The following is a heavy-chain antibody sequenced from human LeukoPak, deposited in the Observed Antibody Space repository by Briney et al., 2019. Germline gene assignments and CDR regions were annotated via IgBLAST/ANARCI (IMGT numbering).Heavy chain of an antibody. J-gene: IGHJ4*02. V-gene: IGHV3-9*01. CDR3: AKTGIAAPVVDY. D-gene: IGHD6-13*01. CDR2: ISWNSGSI. CDR1: GFAFSRYE. Sequence: GGSLRLSCAASGFAFSRYEMNWVRQAPGKGLEWVSGISWNSGSIGYADSVKGRFTISRDNAKNSLYLQMNSLRAEDTALYYCAKTGIAAPVVDYWGQGTLVTVSS.